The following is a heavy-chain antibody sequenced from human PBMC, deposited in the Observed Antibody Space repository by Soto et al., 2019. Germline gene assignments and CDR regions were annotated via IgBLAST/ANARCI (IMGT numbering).Heavy chain of an antibody. CDR3: TRDGGF. CDR1: GITFQSFW. V-gene: IGHV3-74*01. Sequence: EAQLVESGGGLVQPGGSLRLSCVASGITFQSFWMHWVRQVPGKGLTWVSRLSPDGSKSDYADSVKRRFTVSRDNAKNTLYLQMNNLRVDDSAIYYCTRDGGFWGQGSLVTVSS. CDR2: LSPDGSKS. J-gene: IGHJ4*02.